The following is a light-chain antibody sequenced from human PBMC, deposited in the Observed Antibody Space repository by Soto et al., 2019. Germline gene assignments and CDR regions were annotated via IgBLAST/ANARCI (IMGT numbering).Light chain of an antibody. CDR1: QSVSSN. J-gene: IGKJ3*01. CDR2: GAS. V-gene: IGKV3-15*01. CDR3: QRYNTWPLT. Sequence: EIVMTQSPATLSVSPGERATLSCRASQSVSSNLAWYQQKPGQAPRLLIYGASTRATGIPARFSGSGSGTEFILTISSLQSEDLAVYSCQRYNTWPLTFGPGTKVDIK.